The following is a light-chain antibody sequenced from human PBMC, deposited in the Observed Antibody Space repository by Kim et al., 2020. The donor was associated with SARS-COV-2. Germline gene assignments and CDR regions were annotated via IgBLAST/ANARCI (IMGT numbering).Light chain of an antibody. Sequence: RPLTTAGTRSSGGFATSYVQWFQQRPGSVPTTVIFEDYQRPSGVPDRFSGSVDSSSNSASLTISGLRTEDEADYYCQSYDDTTVVFGGGTQLTVL. CDR2: EDY. CDR3: QSYDDTTVV. V-gene: IGLV6-57*03. J-gene: IGLJ2*01. CDR1: SGGFATSY.